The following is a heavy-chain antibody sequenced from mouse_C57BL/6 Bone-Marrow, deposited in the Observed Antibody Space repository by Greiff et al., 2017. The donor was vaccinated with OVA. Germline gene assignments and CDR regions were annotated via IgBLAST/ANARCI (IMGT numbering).Heavy chain of an antibody. Sequence: QVQLQQPGAELVMPGASVKLSCKASGYTFTSYWMHWVKQRPGQGLEWIGEIDPSDSYTNYNQKFKGKSTLTVDKSSSTAYMQLSSLTSEDSAVYYCARRSGYYLFYAMDYWGQRTSVTVSS. J-gene: IGHJ4*01. CDR3: ARRSGYYLFYAMDY. D-gene: IGHD2-3*01. V-gene: IGHV1-69*01. CDR2: IDPSDSYT. CDR1: GYTFTSYW.